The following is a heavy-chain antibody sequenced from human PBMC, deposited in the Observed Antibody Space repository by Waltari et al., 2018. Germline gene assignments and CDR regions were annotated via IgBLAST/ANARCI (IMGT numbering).Heavy chain of an antibody. V-gene: IGHV4-38-2*01. D-gene: IGHD3-3*02. CDR2: IYHSGST. Sequence: QVQLQESGPGLVKPSETLSLTCAVSGYSISSGYYWGWIRPPPGKGLEWIGSIYHSGSTYYNPSLKSRVTISVDTSKNQFSLKLSSVTAADTAVYYCARVSQRYYYYYGMDVWDQGTTVTVSS. CDR3: ARVSQRYYYYYGMDV. J-gene: IGHJ6*02. CDR1: GYSISSGYY.